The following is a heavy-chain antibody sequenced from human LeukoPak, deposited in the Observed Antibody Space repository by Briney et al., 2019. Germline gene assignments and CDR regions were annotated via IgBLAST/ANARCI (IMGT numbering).Heavy chain of an antibody. D-gene: IGHD1-26*01. J-gene: IGHJ4*02. CDR2: ISYDGSDK. V-gene: IGHV3-30-3*01. CDR1: GFTFSSYA. Sequence: GGSLRLSCAASGFTFSSYAMHWVRQAPGKGLEWVAVISYDGSDKYYADSVKGRFPISRDNSKNTLYLQMNSLRAEDTAVYYCARVGGSSSVDYWGQGTLVTVSS. CDR3: ARVGGSSSVDY.